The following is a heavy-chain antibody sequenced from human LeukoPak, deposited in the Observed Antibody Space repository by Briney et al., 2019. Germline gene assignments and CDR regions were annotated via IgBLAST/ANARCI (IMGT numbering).Heavy chain of an antibody. CDR3: AREYYYDSSGCYDY. CDR1: GGSISSYY. V-gene: IGHV4-4*07. J-gene: IGHJ4*02. CDR2: IYTSGNT. Sequence: PSETLSLTCTVSGGSISSYYWSWIRQPAGKGLEWIGRIYTSGNTNYNPSLKSRVTMSVDTSKNQFSLKLSSVTAADTAVYYCAREYYYDSSGCYDYWGQGTLVTVSS. D-gene: IGHD3-22*01.